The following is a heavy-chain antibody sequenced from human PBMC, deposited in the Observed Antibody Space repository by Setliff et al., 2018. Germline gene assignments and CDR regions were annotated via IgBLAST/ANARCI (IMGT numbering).Heavy chain of an antibody. CDR1: GGTFSSYA. CDR3: ARGSVEYSRGWYYFDY. CDR2: IIPIFGSA. V-gene: IGHV1-69*13. Sequence: SVKVSCKASGGTFSSYAISWVRQAPGQGLEWMGGIIPIFGSANYARKFQGRVTVTADESTSTAYMELSSLRSEDTAVYYCARGSVEYSRGWYYFDYWAQGTLVTVSS. D-gene: IGHD6-19*01. J-gene: IGHJ4*02.